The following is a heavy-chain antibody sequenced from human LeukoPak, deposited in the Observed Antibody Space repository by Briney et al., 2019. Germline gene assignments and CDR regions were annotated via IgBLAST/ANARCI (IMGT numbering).Heavy chain of an antibody. J-gene: IGHJ4*02. CDR2: ISGDDGST. V-gene: IGHV3-23*01. CDR3: AKRSIAVADLIDY. D-gene: IGHD6-19*01. Sequence: GVALRLSCAASGCTFSTYAMSWVRQAPGKGLEWVSAISGDDGSTYYAASVKGRFTISRDNSKNTLYLQMNSLSAEDTAVYYCAKRSIAVADLIDYWGQGTLVTVSS. CDR1: GCTFSTYA.